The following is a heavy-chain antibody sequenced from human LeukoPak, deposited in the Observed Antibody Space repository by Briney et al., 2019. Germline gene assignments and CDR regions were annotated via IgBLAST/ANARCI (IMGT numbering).Heavy chain of an antibody. CDR2: IYPGDSDT. Sequence: GESLKISFKGSGYSFTSYWIGWVRQMPGKGLEWMGIIYPGDSDTRYSPSFQGQVTISADKSISTAYLQWSSLKASDTAMYYCARPHGFRKLNYYYGMDVWGQGTTVTVSS. V-gene: IGHV5-51*01. D-gene: IGHD1-14*01. J-gene: IGHJ6*01. CDR3: ARPHGFRKLNYYYGMDV. CDR1: GYSFTSYW.